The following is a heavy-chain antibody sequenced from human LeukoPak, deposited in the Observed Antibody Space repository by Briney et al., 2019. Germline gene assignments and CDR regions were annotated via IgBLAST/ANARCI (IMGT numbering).Heavy chain of an antibody. CDR1: GGSISSSSYY. Sequence: SETLSLTCTVSGGSISSSSYYWGWIRQPPGKGLGWIGYIYHSGSTYYNPSLKSRVTISVDRSKNQFSLKLSSVTAADTAVYYCARVIQSSTSFYYYYYMDVWGKGTTVTVSS. CDR2: IYHSGST. D-gene: IGHD2-2*01. CDR3: ARVIQSSTSFYYYYYMDV. J-gene: IGHJ6*03. V-gene: IGHV4-30-2*01.